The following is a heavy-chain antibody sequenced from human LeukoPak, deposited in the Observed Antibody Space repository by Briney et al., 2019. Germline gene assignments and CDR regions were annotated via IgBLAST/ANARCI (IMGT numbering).Heavy chain of an antibody. V-gene: IGHV1-69*05. J-gene: IGHJ4*02. CDR1: GGTFSSYA. CDR2: IIPIFGTA. D-gene: IGHD3-16*02. CDR3: ARGDYVWGSYRPDYFDY. Sequence: GASVKVSCKASGGTFSSYAISWVRQAPGQGLEWMGGIIPIFGTANYAQKFQGRVTITTDESTSTAYMELSSQRSEDTAVYYCARGDYVWGSYRPDYFDYWGQGTLVTVSS.